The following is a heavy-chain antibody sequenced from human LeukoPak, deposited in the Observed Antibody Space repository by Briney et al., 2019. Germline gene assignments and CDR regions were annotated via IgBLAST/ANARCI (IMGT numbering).Heavy chain of an antibody. J-gene: IGHJ3*02. CDR3: ARGTYYPRTDAFDI. CDR2: IYTSGST. Sequence: SDTLSLTCTVSGGSISSGSYYWSSIRQPAGKGLEWIGRIYTSGSTNYHPSLKSRVTISVDTSKNQFSLKLSSVTAADTAVYYCARGTYYPRTDAFDIWGQGTMVTVSS. D-gene: IGHD3-10*01. CDR1: GGSISSGSYY. V-gene: IGHV4-61*02.